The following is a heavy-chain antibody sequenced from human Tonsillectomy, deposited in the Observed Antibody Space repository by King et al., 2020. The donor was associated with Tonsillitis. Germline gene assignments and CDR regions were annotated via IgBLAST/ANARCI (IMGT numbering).Heavy chain of an antibody. CDR3: ARDLGIMITFGGVKGFDY. CDR1: GFTFSSYG. CDR2: IWYDGSNK. Sequence: VQLVESGGGVVQPGRSLRLSCAASGFTFSSYGMHWVRQAPGKGLEWVAVIWYDGSNKYYADSVKGRFTIPRDNSKNTLYLQMNSLRAEDTAVYYCARDLGIMITFGGVKGFDYWGQGTLVTVSS. V-gene: IGHV3-33*08. J-gene: IGHJ4*02. D-gene: IGHD3-16*01.